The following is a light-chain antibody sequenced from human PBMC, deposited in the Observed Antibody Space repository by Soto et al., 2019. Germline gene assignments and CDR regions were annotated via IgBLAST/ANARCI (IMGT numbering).Light chain of an antibody. CDR2: GNS. CDR1: SSNIGAGYD. V-gene: IGLV1-40*01. Sequence: QSVLTQPPSVSGAPGQRVTISCTGSSSNIGAGYDVHWYQQHPGTAPKLLISGNSNRPSGVPDRFSGSKSGTSASLAITGLQAEDEADYYCQSYDSSLSGYYVFGTGTKLTVL. CDR3: QSYDSSLSGYYV. J-gene: IGLJ1*01.